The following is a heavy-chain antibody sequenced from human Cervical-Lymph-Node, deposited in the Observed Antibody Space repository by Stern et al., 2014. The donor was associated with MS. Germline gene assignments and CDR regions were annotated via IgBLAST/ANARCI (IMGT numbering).Heavy chain of an antibody. J-gene: IGHJ4*02. Sequence: VQLVESGAEVKKPGSSVKGSCKASGGTFTSYVISWVRQASGQGLEWMGGITPICDTANYAQKFQGKVTITADKSTSTAYMELNRLTFEDTAIYYCARLGGPSSYWGQGTLVTVSS. V-gene: IGHV1-69*06. CDR2: ITPICDTA. D-gene: IGHD3-10*01. CDR3: ARLGGPSSY. CDR1: GGTFTSYV.